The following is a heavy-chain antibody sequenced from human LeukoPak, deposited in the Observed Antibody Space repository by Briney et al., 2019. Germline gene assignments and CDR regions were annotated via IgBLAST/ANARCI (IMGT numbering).Heavy chain of an antibody. J-gene: IGHJ6*02. CDR3: AKVSGRNSGDHSMDV. D-gene: IGHD4-17*01. V-gene: IGHV3-23*01. CDR2: ISGSGGST. Sequence: PWGSLRLSCAASGFTFSSYAMSWVRQAPGKGLEWVSAISGSGGSTYYADSVKGRFTISRDNSKNTLYLQMNSLRAEDTAVYYCAKVSGRNSGDHSMDVWGQGTTVTVSS. CDR1: GFTFSSYA.